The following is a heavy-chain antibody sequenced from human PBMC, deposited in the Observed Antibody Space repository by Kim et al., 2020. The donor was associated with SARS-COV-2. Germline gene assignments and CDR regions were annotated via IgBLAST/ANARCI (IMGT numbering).Heavy chain of an antibody. D-gene: IGHD4-17*01. CDR1: GFTFTSYA. Sequence: GGSLRLSCASSGFTFTSYAMNWVRQAPGKGLEWVSAISGGGLDTYYADSVKGRFTISRDNSRNTLFLQMSSLRAEDMAVYYCAKDYGDYPYYYGVDVWGQGTTVTVSS. J-gene: IGHJ6*02. V-gene: IGHV3-23*01. CDR2: ISGGGLDT. CDR3: AKDYGDYPYYYGVDV.